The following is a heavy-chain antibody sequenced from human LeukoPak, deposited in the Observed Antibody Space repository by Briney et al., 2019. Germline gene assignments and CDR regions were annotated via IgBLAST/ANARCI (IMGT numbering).Heavy chain of an antibody. Sequence: SETLSLTCTVSGGSISSYYWSWVRQPPGKGLEWIGYIYYSGSTNYNPSLKSRLTISVDTSKNQFSLKLSSVAATDTAVYYCASLTTVTQGYFDSWGQGTLVTVSS. CDR2: IYYSGST. D-gene: IGHD4-17*01. V-gene: IGHV4-59*08. J-gene: IGHJ4*02. CDR3: ASLTTVTQGYFDS. CDR1: GGSISSYY.